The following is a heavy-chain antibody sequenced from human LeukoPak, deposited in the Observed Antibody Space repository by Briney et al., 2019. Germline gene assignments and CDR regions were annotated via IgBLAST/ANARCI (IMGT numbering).Heavy chain of an antibody. CDR3: ARVWVHYYDSSGPLDY. D-gene: IGHD3-22*01. Sequence: PSETLSLTCTVSGGSISSGGYYWSWIRQPPGKGLEWIGYIYHSGSTYYNPSLKSRVTISVDRSKNQFSLKLSSVTAADTAVYYCARVWVHYYDSSGPLDYWGQGTLVTVSS. CDR2: IYHSGST. J-gene: IGHJ4*02. V-gene: IGHV4-30-2*01. CDR1: GGSISSGGYY.